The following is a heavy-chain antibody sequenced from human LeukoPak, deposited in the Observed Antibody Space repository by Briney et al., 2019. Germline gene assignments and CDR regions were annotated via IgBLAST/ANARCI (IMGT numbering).Heavy chain of an antibody. J-gene: IGHJ4*02. V-gene: IGHV1-69*04. CDR2: IIPILGIA. CDR3: ARDRESGSNFDY. Sequence: SVKVSCKASGGTFSSYAISWVRQAPGRGLEWMGRIIPILGIANYAQKFQGRVTITADKSTSTAYMELSSLRSEDTGVYYCARDRESGSNFDYWGQGTLVTVSS. CDR1: GGTFSSYA. D-gene: IGHD1-26*01.